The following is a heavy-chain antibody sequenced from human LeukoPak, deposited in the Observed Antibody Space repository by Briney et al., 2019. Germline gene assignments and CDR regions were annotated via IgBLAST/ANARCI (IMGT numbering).Heavy chain of an antibody. D-gene: IGHD3-9*01. CDR2: IYHSGST. V-gene: IGHV4-59*12. CDR3: ARWPRYFGLRGAFDI. J-gene: IGHJ3*02. CDR1: GGSISSYY. Sequence: SETLSLTCTVSGGSISSYYWSWIRQPAGKGLEWIGEIYHSGSTNYNPSLKSRVTISVDTSKNQFSLKLSSVTAADTAVYYCARWPRYFGLRGAFDIWGQGTMVTVSS.